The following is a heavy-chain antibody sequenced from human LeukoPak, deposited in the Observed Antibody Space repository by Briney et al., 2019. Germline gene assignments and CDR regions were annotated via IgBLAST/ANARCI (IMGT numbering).Heavy chain of an antibody. CDR3: KKNTAYDILTGYSDY. CDR2: ISWNSGRI. J-gene: IGHJ4*02. CDR1: GFTFDDYA. Sequence: GSSLRLSCAASGFTFDDYAMHWIRQAPGKGLERFSGISWNSGRIGYAASMKGRFTISRDNAKNSLYLQMNSLRAEDTAFFYFKKNTAYDILTGYSDYWGQGTLVTVSS. V-gene: IGHV3-9*01. D-gene: IGHD3-9*01.